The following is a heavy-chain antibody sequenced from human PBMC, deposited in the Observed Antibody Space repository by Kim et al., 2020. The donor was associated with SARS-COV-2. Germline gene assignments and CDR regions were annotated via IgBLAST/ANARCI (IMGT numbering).Heavy chain of an antibody. V-gene: IGHV3-15*01. CDR3: TTDPPTGLWY. Sequence: GSTAAAAPVKDRFTISREDAKNPLYLQMNSLKTADTAVYYCTTDPPTGLWYWGQGTLVTVSS. D-gene: IGHD2-21*01. CDR2: GST. J-gene: IGHJ4*02.